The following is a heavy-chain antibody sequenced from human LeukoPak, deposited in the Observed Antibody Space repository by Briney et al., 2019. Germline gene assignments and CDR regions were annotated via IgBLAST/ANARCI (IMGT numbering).Heavy chain of an antibody. J-gene: IGHJ6*02. CDR2: TSGSGGST. CDR3: AKGLCSSTSCYDYYYGMDV. V-gene: IGHV3-23*01. CDR1: GFTFSSYA. Sequence: GGSLRLSCAASGFTFSSYAMSWVRQAPGKGLEWVSATSGSGGSTYYADSVKGRFTISRDNSKNTLYLQMNSLRAEDTAVYYCAKGLCSSTSCYDYYYGMDVWGQGTTVTVSS. D-gene: IGHD2-2*01.